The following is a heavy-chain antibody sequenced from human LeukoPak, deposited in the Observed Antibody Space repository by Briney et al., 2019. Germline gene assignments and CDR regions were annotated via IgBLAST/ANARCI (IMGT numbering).Heavy chain of an antibody. Sequence: GGSLRLSCAASGFTVSSNFMSWVRQAPGKGLEWVSVIHVGGSTYYADSVKGRFTISRDNSKNTLYLQMNSLRAEDTAVYYCARDRRSNYYDSSGYYDYWGQGPLVTVSS. CDR1: GFTVSSNF. CDR3: ARDRRSNYYDSSGYYDY. D-gene: IGHD3-22*01. CDR2: IHVGGST. V-gene: IGHV3-53*01. J-gene: IGHJ4*02.